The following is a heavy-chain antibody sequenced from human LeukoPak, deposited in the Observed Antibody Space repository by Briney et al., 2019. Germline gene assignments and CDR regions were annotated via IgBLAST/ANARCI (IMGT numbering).Heavy chain of an antibody. CDR1: GGSISTSGYY. V-gene: IGHV4-39*07. J-gene: IGHJ3*02. CDR3: ARVEEMANNPGAFDI. Sequence: SETLSLTCTVSGGSISTSGYYWGWIRQPPGKGLEWIGSIYYSGSTYYNPSLKSRVTISVATSKNQFSLKLSSVTAADTAVYYCARVEEMANNPGAFDIWGQGTMVAVSS. CDR2: IYYSGST. D-gene: IGHD5-24*01.